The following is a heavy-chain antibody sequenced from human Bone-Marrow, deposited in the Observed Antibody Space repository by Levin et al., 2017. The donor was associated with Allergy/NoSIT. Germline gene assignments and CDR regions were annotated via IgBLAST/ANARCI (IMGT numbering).Heavy chain of an antibody. V-gene: IGHV3-30*18. CDR3: AKALQQGIAAAGTDAFDI. CDR1: GFTFSSYG. CDR2: ISYDGSNK. D-gene: IGHD6-13*01. Sequence: LSLTCAASGFTFSSYGMHWVRQAPGKGLEWVAVISYDGSNKYYADSVKGRFTISRDNSKNTLYLQMNSLRAEDTAVYYCAKALQQGIAAAGTDAFDIWGQGTMVTVSS. J-gene: IGHJ3*02.